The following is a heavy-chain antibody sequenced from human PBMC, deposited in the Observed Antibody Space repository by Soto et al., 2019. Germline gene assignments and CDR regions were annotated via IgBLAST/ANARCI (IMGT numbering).Heavy chain of an antibody. CDR3: AKPLQVY. V-gene: IGHV3-23*01. CDR1: GFTFSSYA. J-gene: IGHJ4*02. Sequence: SLRLSCAASGFTFSSYAMTWVRQAPGKGLEYVSTLSGSGVNAYYADSVKGRFTISRDNSKNTLYLQMNSLRVEDTAIYYCAKPLQVYWGQGTQVTVSS. CDR2: LSGSGVNA.